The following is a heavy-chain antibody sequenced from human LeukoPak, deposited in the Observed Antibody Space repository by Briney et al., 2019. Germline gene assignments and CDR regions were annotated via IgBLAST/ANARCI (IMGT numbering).Heavy chain of an antibody. CDR1: GYTFTSYD. D-gene: IGHD6-13*01. CDR2: MNPNSGNT. V-gene: IGHV1-8*01. J-gene: IGHJ6*02. CDR3: AKAASSSWPSYYYGMDV. Sequence: ASVKVSCKASGYTFTSYDINWVRQATGQGLEWMGWMNPNSGNTGYAQKFQGRVTMTRNTSISTAYMELSSLRVDDTAVYYCAKAASSSWPSYYYGMDVWGQGTTVTVSS.